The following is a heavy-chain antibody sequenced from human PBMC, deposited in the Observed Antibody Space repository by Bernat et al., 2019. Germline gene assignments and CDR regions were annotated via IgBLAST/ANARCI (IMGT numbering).Heavy chain of an antibody. CDR2: IYSGGST. V-gene: IGHV3-53*01. CDR3: ARDQAGYCSGGSCYRPQYFQH. Sequence: VQLEESGGGLIQPGGSLRLSCAASGFTVSSNYMSWVRQAPGKGLEWVSVIYSGGSTYYADSVKGRFTISRDNSKNTLYLQMNSLRAEDTAVYYCARDQAGYCSGGSCYRPQYFQHWGQGTLVTVSS. J-gene: IGHJ1*01. D-gene: IGHD2-15*01. CDR1: GFTVSSNY.